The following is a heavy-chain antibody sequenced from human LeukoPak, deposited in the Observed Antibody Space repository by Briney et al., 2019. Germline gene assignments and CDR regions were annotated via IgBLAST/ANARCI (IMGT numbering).Heavy chain of an antibody. J-gene: IGHJ4*02. CDR1: GFTFVSYW. D-gene: IGHD4/OR15-4a*01. CDR2: ISSTGGTT. CDR3: ARRAGAYSHPYDY. Sequence: GGSLRLSCAASGFTFVSYWMSWVRQAPGKGLEWVSSISSTGGTTYYADSVKGRFTISRDNSKNTLYLQMNSLRAEDTAVYYCARRAGAYSHPYDYWGQGTLVTVSS. V-gene: IGHV3-23*01.